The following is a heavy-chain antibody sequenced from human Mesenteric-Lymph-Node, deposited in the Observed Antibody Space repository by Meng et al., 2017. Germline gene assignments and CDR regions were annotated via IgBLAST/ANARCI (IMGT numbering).Heavy chain of an antibody. CDR3: ARTFSSGWSLFQH. Sequence: VQVQGTGPGLVKPSGTLSLTCAVSGGSLSSSHWWSWVRQPPGKGLEWIGEIYHSGSSNYNPSLKSRVTISADKSKNHFSLKLSSVTAADTAVYYCARTFSSGWSLFQHWGQGTLVTVSS. J-gene: IGHJ1*01. V-gene: IGHV4-4*02. CDR2: IYHSGSS. D-gene: IGHD6-19*01. CDR1: GGSLSSSHW.